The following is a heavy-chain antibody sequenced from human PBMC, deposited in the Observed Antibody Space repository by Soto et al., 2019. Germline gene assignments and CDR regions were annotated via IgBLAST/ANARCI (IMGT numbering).Heavy chain of an antibody. CDR1: GYSIRRGYN. V-gene: IGHV4-38-2*01. CDR2: IFHSGTT. Sequence: SETLSLTCAVSGYSIRRGYNWGWIRQPPGKGLEWIASIFHSGTTFYNPSLRSRVTISVGTSRNEFSLNLSSVTAADTAVYCCTRGGARCLPYSWGQGTLVT. CDR3: TRGGARCLPYS. D-gene: IGHD2-8*01. J-gene: IGHJ4*02.